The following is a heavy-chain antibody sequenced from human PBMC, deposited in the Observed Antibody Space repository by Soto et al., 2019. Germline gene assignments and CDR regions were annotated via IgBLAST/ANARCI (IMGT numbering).Heavy chain of an antibody. D-gene: IGHD2-15*01. CDR2: ISYDSSNK. V-gene: IGHV3-30*18. CDR3: ANLVIGYCSGNTCDDY. J-gene: IGHJ4*02. CDR1: GFTFSYG. Sequence: VQLLESGGGLIQPGGSLRLSCAASGFTFSYGIHWLRQAPGKGLEWVAYISYDSSNKFYGDSVKGRFTISRDNSKNTQFLQMHSLRAEDTAVYYCANLVIGYCSGNTCDDYWGQGTLVAVSS.